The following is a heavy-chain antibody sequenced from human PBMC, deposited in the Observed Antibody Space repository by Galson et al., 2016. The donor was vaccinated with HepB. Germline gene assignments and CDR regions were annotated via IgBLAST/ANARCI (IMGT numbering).Heavy chain of an antibody. V-gene: IGHV1-8*01. CDR2: MNPNSGNT. J-gene: IGHJ3*02. D-gene: IGHD3-22*01. CDR3: ARHYYDNNGARGAFDI. Sequence: SCAASGYTFTSYDIHWVRQAPGQGLEWMGWMNPNSGNTDSAQIFQGRVTMTGSTPLSTAYMELSSLRSEDTAVYFCARHYYDNNGARGAFDIWGQGQWSPSLQ. CDR1: GYTFTSYD.